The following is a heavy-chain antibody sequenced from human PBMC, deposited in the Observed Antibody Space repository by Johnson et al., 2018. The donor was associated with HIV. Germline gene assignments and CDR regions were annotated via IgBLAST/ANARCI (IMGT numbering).Heavy chain of an antibody. J-gene: IGHJ3*02. V-gene: IGHV3-30-3*01. CDR2: ISYDGSNK. D-gene: IGHD1-26*01. CDR1: GFTFSSYA. Sequence: QVQLVESGGGVVQPGRSLRLSCAASGFTFSSYAMHWVRQAPGKGLARVAVISYDGSNKYYADSVKGRFTISRDNSKNTLYLQMNSLRAEDTAVYYCARDYREANAFDIWGQGTMVIVSS. CDR3: ARDYREANAFDI.